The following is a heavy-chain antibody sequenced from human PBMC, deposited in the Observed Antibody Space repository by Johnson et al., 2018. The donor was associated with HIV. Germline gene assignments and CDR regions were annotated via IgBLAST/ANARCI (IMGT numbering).Heavy chain of an antibody. D-gene: IGHD2-15*01. CDR3: AKNGGVGGGSSNGAFYI. V-gene: IGHV3-30*18. CDR1: GFTFSSYG. CDR2: ISYDGSNK. Sequence: QVQLVESGGGVVQPGRSLRLSCAASGFTFSSYGMHWVRQAPGKGLEWVAVISYDGSNKYYADSVKGRFNISRDNSKNTLYLQMNSLRAEDTAVYYCAKNGGVGGGSSNGAFYIWGQGTMVTVSS. J-gene: IGHJ3*02.